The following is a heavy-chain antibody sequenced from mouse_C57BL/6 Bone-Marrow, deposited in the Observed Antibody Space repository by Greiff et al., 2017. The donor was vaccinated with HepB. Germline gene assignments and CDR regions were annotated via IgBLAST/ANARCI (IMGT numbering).Heavy chain of an antibody. Sequence: EVQLVESGGGLVQPGGSLKLSCAASGFTFSDYYMYWVRQTPEKRLEWVAYISNGGGSTYYPDTVKGRFTISRDNAKNTLYLQMSRLKSEDTAMYYCARDGYDGDYWYFDVWGTGTTVTVSS. D-gene: IGHD2-3*01. CDR2: ISNGGGST. V-gene: IGHV5-12*01. J-gene: IGHJ1*03. CDR1: GFTFSDYY. CDR3: ARDGYDGDYWYFDV.